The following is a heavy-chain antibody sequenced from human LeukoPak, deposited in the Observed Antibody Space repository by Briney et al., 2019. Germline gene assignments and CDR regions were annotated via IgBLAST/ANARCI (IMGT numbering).Heavy chain of an antibody. CDR3: ARHWGSGTDDYYGMDV. J-gene: IGHJ6*02. CDR1: GGSFSSYY. D-gene: IGHD3-16*01. Sequence: SETLSLTCTVSGGSFSSYYWSWIRQPPGKGLEWIGYIYYSGSTNYNPSLKSRVTISVDTSKNQFSLKLSSVTAADTAVYYCARHWGSGTDDYYGMDVWGQGTTVTVSS. CDR2: IYYSGST. V-gene: IGHV4-59*08.